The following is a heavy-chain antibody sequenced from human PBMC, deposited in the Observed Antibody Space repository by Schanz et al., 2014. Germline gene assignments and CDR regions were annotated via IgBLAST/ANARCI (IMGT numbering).Heavy chain of an antibody. CDR2: ISGGGGTT. CDR1: GFNFSDYA. Sequence: EVHLLESGGGLVEPGGSLRLSCAASGFNFSDYAMCWVRQAPGKGLEWVSAISGGGGTTYYTDSVKGRFTISRDNAENALYLQMNSLRAEDTGLYFCARGGSGSHYRLDYWGQGTLVTVSS. J-gene: IGHJ4*02. V-gene: IGHV3-23*01. D-gene: IGHD1-26*01. CDR3: ARGGSGSHYRLDY.